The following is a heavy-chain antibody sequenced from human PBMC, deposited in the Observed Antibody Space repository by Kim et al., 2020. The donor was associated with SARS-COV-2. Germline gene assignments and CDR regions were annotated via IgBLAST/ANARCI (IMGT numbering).Heavy chain of an antibody. J-gene: IGHJ4*01. CDR1: EFTFRNYA. V-gene: IGHV3-23*01. CDR3: ARIDLMVQGVTHSFDY. D-gene: IGHD3-10*01. CDR2: IGSSGDVT. Sequence: GGSLRLSCAASEFTFRNYAMSWVRPAPGKGLEWVSSIGSSGDVTYYSDSVKGRFTVSSDNSQNTLYLPMNSPRAEDTALSFCARIDLMVQGVTHSFDY.